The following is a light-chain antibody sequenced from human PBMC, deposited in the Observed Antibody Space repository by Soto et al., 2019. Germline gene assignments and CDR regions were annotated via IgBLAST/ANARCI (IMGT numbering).Light chain of an antibody. CDR2: RAS. CDR1: QHVSSN. Sequence: EIVMTQSPATLSVSPGGSATLSCRASQHVSSNLAWYRQKPGQPPTLLIYRASTRATGIPATFSGSGSGTEFTLIISSLQSEDFAVYYCQQYNKLPYTFGQGTKLEI. V-gene: IGKV3-15*01. J-gene: IGKJ2*01. CDR3: QQYNKLPYT.